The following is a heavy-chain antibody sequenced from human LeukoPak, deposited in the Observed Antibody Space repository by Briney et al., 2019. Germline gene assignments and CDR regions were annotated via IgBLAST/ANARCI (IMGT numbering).Heavy chain of an antibody. CDR2: MNRDGSEV. Sequence: PGGSLRLPCAASGFPFAPFWMTWVRQAPGKGPEFVATMNRDGSEVAYGNSVRGRFTISRDNAKNSLYLQMDSLRAEDTALYYCASGYHYSGVNWGQGTLVTVSS. D-gene: IGHD5-18*01. J-gene: IGHJ4*02. CDR3: ASGYHYSGVN. V-gene: IGHV3-7*02. CDR1: GFPFAPFW.